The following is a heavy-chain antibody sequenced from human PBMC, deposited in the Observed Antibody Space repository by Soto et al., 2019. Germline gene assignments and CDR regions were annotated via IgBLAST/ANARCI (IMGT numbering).Heavy chain of an antibody. CDR3: ARDKRVTMIGGWFDP. V-gene: IGHV4-38-2*02. Sequence: SETLSLTCVVSGYSISSGYYWACVRQPPGKELEWIGSIYHSGKTYYKPSLRSRVTVSVDTSKNQFSMKLISVTAADTAVYYCARDKRVTMIGGWFDPWGQGTLVTVSS. CDR2: IYHSGKT. J-gene: IGHJ5*02. D-gene: IGHD3-22*01. CDR1: GYSISSGYY.